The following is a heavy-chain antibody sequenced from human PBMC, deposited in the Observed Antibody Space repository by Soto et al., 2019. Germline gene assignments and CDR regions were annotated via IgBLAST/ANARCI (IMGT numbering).Heavy chain of an antibody. CDR1: GAMFLSNS. D-gene: IGHD2-21*02. CDR3: ASSRPSLSSCGADCYSLDF. CDR2: ITPLFGIS. Sequence: QVQLVQSGAEVRKPGSSVMVSCKSSGAMFLSNSISWVRQAPGQGLEWMGRITPLFGISNYAQKFQARVTITADKSTRTAFMELSSLRSEDTAVFYCASSRPSLSSCGADCYSLDFWGQGTLVTVSS. J-gene: IGHJ4*02. V-gene: IGHV1-69*02.